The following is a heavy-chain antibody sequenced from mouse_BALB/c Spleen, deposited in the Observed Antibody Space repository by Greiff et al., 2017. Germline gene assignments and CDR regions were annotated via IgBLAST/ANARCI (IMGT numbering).Heavy chain of an antibody. D-gene: IGHD1-1*01. CDR2: IDPYNGGT. Sequence: EVKLMESGPELVKPGASVKVSCKASGYAFTSYNMYWVKQSHGKSLEWIGYIDPYNGGTSYNQKFKGKATLTVDKSSSTAYMHLNSLTSEDSAVYYCARGFLGYGEARWYFDVWGAGTTVTVSS. CDR1: GYAFTSYN. J-gene: IGHJ1*01. V-gene: IGHV1S135*01. CDR3: ARGFLGYGEARWYFDV.